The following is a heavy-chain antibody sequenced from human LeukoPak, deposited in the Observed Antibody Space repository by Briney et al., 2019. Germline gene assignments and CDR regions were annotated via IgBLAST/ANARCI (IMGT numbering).Heavy chain of an antibody. D-gene: IGHD3-10*01. J-gene: IGHJ4*02. Sequence: PSETLSLTCTVSGGCISSSSHSWGWIRQPPGKGLEWIGNIYYSGSTYYNPSFKSRVTMSVDTSKNQFSLKLSSVTAADTAVYYCARHHITMAGWLFFDYWGQGTLVTVSS. CDR1: GGCISSSSHS. CDR2: IYYSGST. V-gene: IGHV4-39*01. CDR3: ARHHITMAGWLFFDY.